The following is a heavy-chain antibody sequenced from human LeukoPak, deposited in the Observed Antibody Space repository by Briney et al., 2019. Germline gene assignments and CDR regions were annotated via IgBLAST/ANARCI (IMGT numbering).Heavy chain of an antibody. D-gene: IGHD1-26*01. CDR3: ARRKNLVGATDY. Sequence: SETLSLTCTVSGGSISSSSYYWGWIRQPPGKGLEWIGSIYYSGSTYYNPSLQSRVTISVDTSKNQFSLKLSSVTAADTAVYYCARRKNLVGATDYWGQGTLVTVSS. V-gene: IGHV4-39*01. J-gene: IGHJ4*02. CDR2: IYYSGST. CDR1: GGSISSSSYY.